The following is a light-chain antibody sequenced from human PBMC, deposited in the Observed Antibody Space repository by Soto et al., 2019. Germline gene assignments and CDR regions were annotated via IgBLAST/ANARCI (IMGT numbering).Light chain of an antibody. Sequence: DIQMTQSPSTLSASVGDRVTITCRASQSTSSYLAWYQQKPGKAPKLLIYQASSLENGVPSRFSGSGPGTEFSLTISSLQPDDFATYYCQQYSSHSTFGQGTKVDI. CDR2: QAS. CDR3: QQYSSHST. CDR1: QSTSSY. V-gene: IGKV1-5*03. J-gene: IGKJ1*01.